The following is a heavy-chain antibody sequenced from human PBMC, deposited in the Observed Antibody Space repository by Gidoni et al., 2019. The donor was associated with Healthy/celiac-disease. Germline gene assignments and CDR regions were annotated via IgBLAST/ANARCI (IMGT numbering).Heavy chain of an antibody. CDR3: ARAGVAAAFDY. Sequence: QVQLVQSGAEVKKPGSSVKVSCKASGGTFRSYAISWVRQAPGQGREWMGRIIPILGIANYAQKFQGRVTITADKSTSTAYMELSSLRSEDTAVYYCARAGVAAAFDYWGQGTLVTVSS. D-gene: IGHD6-13*01. J-gene: IGHJ4*02. CDR1: GGTFRSYA. CDR2: IIPILGIA. V-gene: IGHV1-69*09.